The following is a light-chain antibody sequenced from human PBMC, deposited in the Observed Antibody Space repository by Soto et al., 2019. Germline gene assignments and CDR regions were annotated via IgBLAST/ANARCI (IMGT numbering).Light chain of an antibody. J-gene: IGLJ3*02. V-gene: IGLV2-23*02. CDR2: EVN. Sequence: QSVLTQPASVSGSPGQSITNSCTGTSNDVGGYNLVSWFQQHPGKAPKLMISEVNKRPSGVSNRFSGSKSANTASLTISGLQAEDEADYYCCSHVGGSSPQWVFGGGTQLTVL. CDR1: SNDVGGYNL. CDR3: CSHVGGSSPQWV.